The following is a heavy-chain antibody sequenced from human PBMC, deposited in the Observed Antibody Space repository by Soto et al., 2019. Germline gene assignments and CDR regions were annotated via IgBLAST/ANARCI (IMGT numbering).Heavy chain of an antibody. D-gene: IGHD6-13*01. CDR2: IFSNDEK. Sequence: QVTVKESGPVLVKPTETLTLTCTVSGFSVSNAGLGVSRISQPPGKALEWLAHIFSNDEKSYSTSLKSRLTISKDTSKSQVVLTMTNMDPVDTATYYCASTYSTSWYWFDPWGQGTLVTVSS. CDR3: ASTYSTSWYWFDP. CDR1: GFSVSNAGLG. J-gene: IGHJ5*02. V-gene: IGHV2-26*04.